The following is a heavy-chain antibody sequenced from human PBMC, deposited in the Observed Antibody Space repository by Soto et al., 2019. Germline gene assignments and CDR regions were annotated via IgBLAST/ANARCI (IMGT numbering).Heavy chain of an antibody. V-gene: IGHV3-33*01. CDR3: ARPLVAPVAGPYYYGMDV. J-gene: IGHJ6*02. CDR1: GFTFNTYG. D-gene: IGHD6-19*01. CDR2: IWYDGNTK. Sequence: PGWSLRLSCAASGFTFNTYGFNWVRQAPGKXLEWVAVIWYDGNTKYYADSVKGRFTISRDNLKNTLYLQMNSLTAEDTAVYYCARPLVAPVAGPYYYGMDVWGQGPTVTVFS.